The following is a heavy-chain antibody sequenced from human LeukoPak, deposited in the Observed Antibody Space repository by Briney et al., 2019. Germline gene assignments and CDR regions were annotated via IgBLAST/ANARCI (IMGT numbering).Heavy chain of an antibody. CDR1: GSTLIAFA. Sequence: PGGPLSFPGQAPGSTLIAFAMPGSAKAPAKGLKGVAVISYEGTNTYFAESVKGRFTISRDNSKNTLYLQMNSLRAEDTAVYYCARDRGSSGYCYFDYWGQGTLVTVSS. J-gene: IGHJ4*02. V-gene: IGHV3-30*04. D-gene: IGHD3-22*01. CDR2: ISYEGTNT. CDR3: ARDRGSSGYCYFDY.